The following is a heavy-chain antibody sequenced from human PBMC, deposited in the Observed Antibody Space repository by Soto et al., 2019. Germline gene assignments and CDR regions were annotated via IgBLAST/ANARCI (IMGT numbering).Heavy chain of an antibody. J-gene: IGHJ4*02. CDR3: AKGTYYYGSAPYYFDY. CDR2: ISGSGGST. D-gene: IGHD3-10*01. V-gene: IGHV3-23*01. CDR1: GFTFSSYA. Sequence: GGSLRLSCAASGFTFSSYAMSWVRQAPGKGLEWVSAISGSGGSTYYADSVKGRFTISRDNSKNTLYLQMNSLRAEDTAVYYCAKGTYYYGSAPYYFDYWGQGTLVTVSS.